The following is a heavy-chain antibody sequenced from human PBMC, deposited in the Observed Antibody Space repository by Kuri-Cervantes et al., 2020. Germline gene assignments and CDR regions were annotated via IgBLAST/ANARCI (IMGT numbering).Heavy chain of an antibody. CDR3: ARPDGYNYYAFDI. V-gene: IGHV4-59*08. Sequence: SETLSLTCTVPGGSISSYYWSWIRLPPGKGLEWIGCIYYSGSTYYNPSLKSRVTISVDTSKNQFSLKLSSVTAADTAVYYCARPDGYNYYAFDIWGQGTMVTVSS. CDR2: IYYSGST. J-gene: IGHJ3*02. CDR1: GGSISSYY. D-gene: IGHD5-24*01.